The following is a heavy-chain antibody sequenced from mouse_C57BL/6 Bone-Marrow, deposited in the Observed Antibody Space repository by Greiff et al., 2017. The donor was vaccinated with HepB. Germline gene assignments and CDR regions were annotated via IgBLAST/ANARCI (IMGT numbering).Heavy chain of an antibody. J-gene: IGHJ1*03. CDR2: ISNLAYSI. CDR3: ARIYYYGRYFDV. D-gene: IGHD1-1*01. CDR1: GFTFSDYG. Sequence: EVQGVESGGGLVQPGGSLKLSCAASGFTFSDYGMAWVRQAPRKGPEWVAFISNLAYSIYYADTVTGRFTISRENAKNTLYLEMSSLRSEDTAMYYCARIYYYGRYFDVWGTGTTVTVSS. V-gene: IGHV5-15*01.